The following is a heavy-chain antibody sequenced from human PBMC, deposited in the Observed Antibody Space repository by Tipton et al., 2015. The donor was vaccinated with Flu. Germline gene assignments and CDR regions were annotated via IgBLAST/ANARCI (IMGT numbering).Heavy chain of an antibody. CDR2: ISGSGDST. V-gene: IGHV3-23*01. CDR1: GFTFSSYV. Sequence: SLRLSCAASGFTFSSYVMNWVRQAPGKGLEWVSGISGSGDSTYYADSVKGRFTISRDNSKNTLYLQINSLRAEDTAVYYCAKDLSVVGYYFDSRGGMDVWGQGTTVTVSS. J-gene: IGHJ6*02. CDR3: AKDLSVVGYYFDSRGGMDV. D-gene: IGHD3-22*01.